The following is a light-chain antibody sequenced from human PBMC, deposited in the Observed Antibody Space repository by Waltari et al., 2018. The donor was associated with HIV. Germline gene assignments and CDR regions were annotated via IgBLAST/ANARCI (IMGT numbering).Light chain of an antibody. CDR2: GVS. J-gene: IGKJ2*01. CDR3: QHYGGSPLYT. V-gene: IGKV3-20*01. Sequence: EIVLTQSPGTLSLSPGETATLSCRASQPINNNFFAWYQQSSGQAPRLLIYGVSSRATGIPDRFRASGSGTDFTLTISRLEPEDFAVYYCQHYGGSPLYTFGQGTKLEIK. CDR1: QPINNNF.